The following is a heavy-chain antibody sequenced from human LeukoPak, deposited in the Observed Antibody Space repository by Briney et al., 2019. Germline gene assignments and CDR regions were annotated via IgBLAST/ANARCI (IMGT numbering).Heavy chain of an antibody. D-gene: IGHD3-3*01. J-gene: IGHJ3*02. CDR3: ARGRYYDFWSGYSFFVDAFDI. CDR2: INHSGST. Sequence: PSETLSLTCAVYGGSFSGYYWSWIRQPPGKGLEWIGEINHSGSTNYNPSLKSRVTISVDTSKNQFSLKLSSVTAADTAAYYCARGRYYDFWSGYSFFVDAFDIWGQGTMVTVSS. V-gene: IGHV4-34*01. CDR1: GGSFSGYY.